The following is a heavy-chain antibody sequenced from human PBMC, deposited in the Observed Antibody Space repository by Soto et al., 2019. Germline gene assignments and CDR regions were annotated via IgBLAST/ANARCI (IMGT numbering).Heavy chain of an antibody. CDR2: IYSGGST. J-gene: IGHJ6*02. D-gene: IGHD5-12*01. V-gene: IGHV3-53*02. CDR1: GFTVSSNY. CDR3: ARERAGYGGGYYYCYGMDV. Sequence: EVQLVETGGGLIQPGGSLRLSCAASGFTVSSNYMSWVRQAPGKGLEWVSVIYSGGSTYYADSVKCRFTISRDNSKNTLYLQMNGLRAEYTAVYYCARERAGYGGGYYYCYGMDVWGQGTTVTVSS.